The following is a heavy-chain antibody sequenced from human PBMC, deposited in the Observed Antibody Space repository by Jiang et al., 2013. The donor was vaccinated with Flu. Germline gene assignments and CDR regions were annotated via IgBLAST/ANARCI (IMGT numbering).Heavy chain of an antibody. V-gene: IGHV4-59*01. CDR3: ARVYDSSGYFRVVAFDI. Sequence: SGPGLVKPSETLSLTCTVSGGSISSYYWSWIRQPPGKGLEWIGYIYYSGSTNYNPSLKSRVTISVDTSKNQFSLKLSSVTAADTAVYYCARVYDSSGYFRVVAFDIWGQGTMVTVSS. CDR2: IYYSGST. CDR1: GGSISSYY. D-gene: IGHD3-22*01. J-gene: IGHJ3*02.